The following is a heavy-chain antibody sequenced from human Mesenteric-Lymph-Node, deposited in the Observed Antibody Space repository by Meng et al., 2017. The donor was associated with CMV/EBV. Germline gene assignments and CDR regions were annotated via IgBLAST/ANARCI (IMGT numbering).Heavy chain of an antibody. CDR3: ATPKLTGDLYFDY. D-gene: IGHD7-27*01. CDR2: IIPIFGTA. Sequence: SVKVSCKASGGTFSSYAISWVRQAPGQGLEWMGGIIPIFGTANYAQKFQGRVTMTEDTSTDTAYMELSSLRSEDTAVYYCATPKLTGDLYFDYWGQGTLVTVSS. V-gene: IGHV1-69*06. CDR1: GGTFSSYA. J-gene: IGHJ4*02.